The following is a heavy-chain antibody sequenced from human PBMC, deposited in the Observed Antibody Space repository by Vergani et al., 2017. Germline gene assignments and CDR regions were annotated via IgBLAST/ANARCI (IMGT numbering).Heavy chain of an antibody. Sequence: QVQLVQSGAEVKKPGSSVKVSCKASGGTFSSYAISWVRQAPGQGLEWMGGIIPIFGTANYAQKFQGRVTITADESTSTAYMELSSLRSEDMAVYYCAGDRRASTVTTDWGAFDIWGQGTMVTVSS. CDR2: IIPIFGTA. CDR1: GGTFSSYA. CDR3: AGDRRASTVTTDWGAFDI. D-gene: IGHD4-17*01. J-gene: IGHJ3*02. V-gene: IGHV1-69*01.